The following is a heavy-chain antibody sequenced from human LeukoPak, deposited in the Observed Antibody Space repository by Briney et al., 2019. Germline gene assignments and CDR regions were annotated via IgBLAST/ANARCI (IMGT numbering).Heavy chain of an antibody. V-gene: IGHV3-30*04. CDR1: GFTFSTYA. CDR3: ARDNCSGGSCYWGAIDY. D-gene: IGHD2-15*01. Sequence: GGSLRLSCAASGFTFSTYAMHWVRQAPGKGLEWVAFMLYDGSNKYYADSVKGRFTISRDTSKNTLYLQMNSLRAEDTAVYHCARDNCSGGSCYWGAIDYWGQGTLVTVSS. J-gene: IGHJ4*02. CDR2: MLYDGSNK.